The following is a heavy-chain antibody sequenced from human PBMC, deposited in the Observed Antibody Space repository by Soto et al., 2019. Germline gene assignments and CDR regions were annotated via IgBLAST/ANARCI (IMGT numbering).Heavy chain of an antibody. J-gene: IGHJ4*02. CDR2: IIPILGIA. Sequence: SLKVSCKASGGTVSSYTIIWVRQAPGQGLEWMGRIIPILGIANYAQKFQGRVTITADKSTSTAYMELSSLRSEDTAVYYCAKTDSSSWDNYFDYWGQGTLVTVSS. CDR1: GGTVSSYT. CDR3: AKTDSSSWDNYFDY. V-gene: IGHV1-69*02. D-gene: IGHD6-13*01.